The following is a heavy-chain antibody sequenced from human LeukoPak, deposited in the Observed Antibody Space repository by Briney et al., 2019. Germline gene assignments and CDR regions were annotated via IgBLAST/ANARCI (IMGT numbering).Heavy chain of an antibody. CDR1: GFTFSSYA. CDR2: ISGSGGSI. J-gene: IGHJ5*02. CDR3: ASVDYGDYWDNWFDP. V-gene: IGHV3-23*01. Sequence: PGGSLRLSCAASGFTFSSYAMSWVRQAPGKGLEWVSAISGSGGSIYYADSVKGRFTISRDNSKNTLYLQMNSLRAEDTAVYYCASVDYGDYWDNWFDPWGQGTLVTVSS. D-gene: IGHD4-17*01.